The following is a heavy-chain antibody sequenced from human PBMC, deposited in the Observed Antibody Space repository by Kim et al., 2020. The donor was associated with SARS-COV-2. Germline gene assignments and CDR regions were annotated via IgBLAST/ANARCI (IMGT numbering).Heavy chain of an antibody. Sequence: SVKVSCKASGGTFSSYAISWVRQAPGQGLEWMGGIIPIFGTANYAQKFQGRVTITADESTSTAYMELSSLRSEDTAVYYCARGVNILTSYYYYYMDVWGKGTTVTVSS. CDR2: IIPIFGTA. J-gene: IGHJ6*03. CDR1: GGTFSSYA. D-gene: IGHD4-4*01. CDR3: ARGVNILTSYYYYYMDV. V-gene: IGHV1-69*13.